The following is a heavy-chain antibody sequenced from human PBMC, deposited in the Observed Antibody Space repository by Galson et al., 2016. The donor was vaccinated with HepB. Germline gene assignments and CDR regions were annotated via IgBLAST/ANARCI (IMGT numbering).Heavy chain of an antibody. J-gene: IGHJ5*01. CDR1: GFKFDDYV. CDR3: ARDPGRIAAAGHLDS. CDR2: ISWNSDNV. D-gene: IGHD6-13*01. Sequence: SLRLSCAATGFKFDDYVMVWVRQAPGKGLEWVSGISWNSDNVAYADSVKGRFTISRDNPKNSVYLQMNSLRAEDTAVYYCARDPGRIAAAGHLDSWGQGTLVTVSS. V-gene: IGHV3-9*01.